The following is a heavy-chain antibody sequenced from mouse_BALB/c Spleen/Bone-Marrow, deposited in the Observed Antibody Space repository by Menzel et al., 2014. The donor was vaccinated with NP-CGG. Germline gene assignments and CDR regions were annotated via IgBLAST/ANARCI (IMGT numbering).Heavy chain of an antibody. D-gene: IGHD4-1*02. CDR3: ASHNWDYAMDY. CDR1: GYTFTSYV. Sequence: VQLQQSGPELVKPGASVKMSCKASGYTFTSYVMHWVKQKPGQGLEWIGYINPYNDGTKYNEKFKGKATLTSDKSSSPANMELSSQTSGDSAVYYGASHNWDYAMDYWGQGTSVAVSS. V-gene: IGHV1-14*01. J-gene: IGHJ4*01. CDR2: INPYNDGT.